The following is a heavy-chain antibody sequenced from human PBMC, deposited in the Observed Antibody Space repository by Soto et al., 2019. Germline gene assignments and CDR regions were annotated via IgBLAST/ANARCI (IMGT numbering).Heavy chain of an antibody. CDR3: ARATVDSYFDY. Sequence: QVQLVESGGGVVQPGRSLRLSCAASGFTFSSYAMHWVRQAPGKGLEWVAVISYDGSNKYYADSVKGRFTISRDNSKNTLYMQMNSLRAEETAVYYWARATVDSYFDYWGQGTLVTVSS. D-gene: IGHD3-3*01. J-gene: IGHJ4*02. CDR2: ISYDGSNK. V-gene: IGHV3-30-3*01. CDR1: GFTFSSYA.